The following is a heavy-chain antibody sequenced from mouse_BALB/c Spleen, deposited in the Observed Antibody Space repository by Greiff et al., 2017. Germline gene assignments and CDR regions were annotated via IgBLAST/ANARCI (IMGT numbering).Heavy chain of an antibody. CDR3: ARAPYGNYGLDD. V-gene: IGHV2-9*02. D-gene: IGHD2-1*01. J-gene: IGHJ2*01. CDR2: IWAGGST. CDR1: GFSLTSYG. Sequence: QVQLKESGPGLVAPSQSLSITCTVSGFSLTSYGVHWVRQPPGKGLEWLGVIWAGGSTNYNSALMSRLSISKDNSKSQVFLKMNSLQTDDTAMYYCARAPYGNYGLDDWGQGTTLTVSS.